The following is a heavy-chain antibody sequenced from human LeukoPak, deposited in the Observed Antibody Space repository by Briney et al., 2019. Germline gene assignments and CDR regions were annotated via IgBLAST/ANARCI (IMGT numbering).Heavy chain of an antibody. CDR1: GFTFSNYG. Sequence: PGRSLRLSCVASGFTFSNYGMHWVRQVPGKGLEWVAIIWYHGSNKYYVDSVKGRFTISRDNSKNTLYLQMNSLRAEDTAVYYCARDLLEWYFDYWGQGTLVTVSS. V-gene: IGHV3-33*01. D-gene: IGHD3-3*01. CDR2: IWYHGSNK. CDR3: ARDLLEWYFDY. J-gene: IGHJ4*02.